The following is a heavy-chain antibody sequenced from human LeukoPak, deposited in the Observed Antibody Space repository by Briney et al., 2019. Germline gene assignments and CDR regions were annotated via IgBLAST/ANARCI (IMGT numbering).Heavy chain of an antibody. CDR3: ARGGIVRRYFDL. CDR1: GGSISSSSYY. CDR2: IYYSGST. V-gene: IGHV4-39*07. D-gene: IGHD1-26*01. J-gene: IGHJ2*01. Sequence: SETLSLTCTVSGGSISSSSYYWGWVRQPPGKGLEWIGSIYYSGSTYYNPSLKSRVTISVDTSKNQFSLKLSSVTAADTAVYYCARGGIVRRYFDLWGRGTLVTVSS.